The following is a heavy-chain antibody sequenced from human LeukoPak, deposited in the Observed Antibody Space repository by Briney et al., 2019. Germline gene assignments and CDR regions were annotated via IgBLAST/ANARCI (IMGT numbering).Heavy chain of an antibody. CDR3: ARGGLPITMVRGIKYNWFDP. D-gene: IGHD3-10*01. V-gene: IGHV4-59*01. CDR1: GSSISSYY. CDR2: IYYSGST. Sequence: PSETLSLTCTVSGSSISSYYWSWIRQPPGKGLEWIGYIYYSGSTNYNPSLKSRVTISVDTSKNQFSLKLSSVTAADTAVYYCARGGLPITMVRGIKYNWFDPWGQGTLVTVSS. J-gene: IGHJ5*02.